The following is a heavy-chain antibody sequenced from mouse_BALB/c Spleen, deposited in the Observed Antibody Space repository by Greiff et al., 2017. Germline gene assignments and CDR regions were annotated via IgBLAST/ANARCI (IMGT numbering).Heavy chain of an antibody. CDR2: ISDGGSYT. J-gene: IGHJ1*01. Sequence: EVMLVESGGGLVKPGGSLKLSCAASGFTFSDYYMSWVRQTPEKRLEWVATISDGGSYTYYPDSVKGRFTISRDNAKNNLYLQMSSLKSEDTAMYYCARDRDYGSSYWYFDVWGAGTTVTVSS. D-gene: IGHD1-1*01. CDR1: GFTFSDYY. CDR3: ARDRDYGSSYWYFDV. V-gene: IGHV5-4*02.